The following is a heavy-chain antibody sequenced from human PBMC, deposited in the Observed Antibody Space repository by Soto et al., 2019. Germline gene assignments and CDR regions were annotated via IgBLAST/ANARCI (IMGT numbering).Heavy chain of an antibody. CDR3: AREVHVHPSAFGY. CDR1: GGTFNTYA. J-gene: IGHJ4*02. V-gene: IGHV1-69*19. D-gene: IGHD3-16*01. Sequence: QVQLVQPGAEMKKPGSSVKVSCQTSGGTFNTYAMNWVRQAPGQGPEWMGDISPMFGAANYAPKFQGRVTITADQSTSSSYMQLSCLPSEVTSLSFCAREVHVHPSAFGYWGQGTLVTVSS. CDR2: ISPMFGAA.